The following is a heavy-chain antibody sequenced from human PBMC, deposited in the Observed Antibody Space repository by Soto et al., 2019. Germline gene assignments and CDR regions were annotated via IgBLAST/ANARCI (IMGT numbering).Heavy chain of an antibody. Sequence: EVHLLESGGGLVHPGESLRLSCGASGFTFSSCVMTWVRQAPGKGLEWVSCITDSGTGTYYDDSVKGRFTISRDNSKNTMYLQMNNLRVEDTGVYYCAKGLINGRWYAEDWGQGTLVTVSS. J-gene: IGHJ4*02. CDR2: ITDSGTGT. CDR1: GFTFSSCV. CDR3: AKGLINGRWYAED. V-gene: IGHV3-23*01. D-gene: IGHD6-13*01.